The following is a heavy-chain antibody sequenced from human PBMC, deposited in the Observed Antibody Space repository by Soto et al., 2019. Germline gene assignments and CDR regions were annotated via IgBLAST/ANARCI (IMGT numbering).Heavy chain of an antibody. Sequence: ASVKVSCKASGYTFTGYYMHWVRQAPGQGLEWMGWINPNSGGTSYAQKFQGWVTMTRDTSISTAYMELSRLRSDDTAVYYCARGGYWSSYYYYYGMDVWGQGTTVTVS. V-gene: IGHV1-2*04. CDR3: ARGGYWSSYYYYYGMDV. CDR2: INPNSGGT. J-gene: IGHJ6*02. CDR1: GYTFTGYY. D-gene: IGHD2-8*02.